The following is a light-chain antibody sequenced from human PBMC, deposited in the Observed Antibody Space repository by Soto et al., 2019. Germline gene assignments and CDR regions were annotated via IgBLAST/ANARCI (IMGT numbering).Light chain of an antibody. V-gene: IGLV1-44*01. Sequence: QLVLTQPPSASGTPGQRSTISCSGSSSNNGSNNVNWYQQLPGTAPTLLIFTNNQRPSGVPDRFSGSKSGTSASLSISGLQSEDEADYYCAAWDDSLNGVVFGGGTKLTVL. CDR3: AAWDDSLNGVV. CDR2: TNN. J-gene: IGLJ2*01. CDR1: SSNNGSNN.